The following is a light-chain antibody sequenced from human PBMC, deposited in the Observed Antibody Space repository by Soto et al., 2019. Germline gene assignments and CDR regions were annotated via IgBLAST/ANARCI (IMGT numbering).Light chain of an antibody. J-gene: IGLJ2*01. CDR1: SSNIGNNY. CDR3: GTWDSSLSAV. V-gene: IGLV1-51*02. Sequence: QSVLTQPPSVSAAPGQKVTISCSGSSSNIGNNYVSWYQQLPGTAPKLLIYENNKLPSGIPDRFSGSKSGTSATLGITGLQTGDEADYYCGTWDSSLSAVFGGGTKLTVL. CDR2: ENN.